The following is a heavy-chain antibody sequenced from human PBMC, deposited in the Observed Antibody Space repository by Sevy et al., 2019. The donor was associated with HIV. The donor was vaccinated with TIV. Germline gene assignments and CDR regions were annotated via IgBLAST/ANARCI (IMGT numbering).Heavy chain of an antibody. CDR1: GGSFSGYY. V-gene: IGHV4-34*01. CDR3: ARGGLAVAGTGLHY. J-gene: IGHJ4*02. Sequence: SETLSLTCAVYGGSFSGYYWSWIRQPPGKGLEWIGEINHSGSTNYNPSLKSRVTISVDTSKNQFSLKLSSVTAADTAVYYCARGGLAVAGTGLHYWGQGTLVTVSS. CDR2: INHSGST. D-gene: IGHD6-19*01.